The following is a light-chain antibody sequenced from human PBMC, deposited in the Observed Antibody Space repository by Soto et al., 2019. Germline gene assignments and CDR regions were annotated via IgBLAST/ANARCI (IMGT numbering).Light chain of an antibody. CDR3: QQYGSSSWT. CDR2: GAS. CDR1: QSISSSY. J-gene: IGKJ1*01. Sequence: EIVLTQSPGTLSLSPGEIATLSCMASQSISSSYLAWYQQRPGQAPRLLIYGASSRATGIPDRFSGSGSGTEFTLAISRLEPEDFAVYYCQQYGSSSWTFGQGTKVDIK. V-gene: IGKV3-20*01.